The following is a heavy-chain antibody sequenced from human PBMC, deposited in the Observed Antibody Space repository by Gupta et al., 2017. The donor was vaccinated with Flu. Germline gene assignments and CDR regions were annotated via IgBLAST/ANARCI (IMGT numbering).Heavy chain of an antibody. D-gene: IGHD3-10*01. Sequence: VRQASGKGLGWVGHIRVEGKDYATAYAESVKGRFTISRDDSRGTAYLQMNRLKTEDTAGYYCSRRTLWFGVDYYMDVWGKGTAVTVSS. V-gene: IGHV3-73*01. J-gene: IGHJ6*03. CDR3: SRRTLWFGVDYYMDV. CDR2: IRVEGKDYAT.